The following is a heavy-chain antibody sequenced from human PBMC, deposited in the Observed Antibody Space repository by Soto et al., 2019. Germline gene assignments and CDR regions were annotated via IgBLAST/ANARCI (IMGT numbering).Heavy chain of an antibody. CDR3: SSIDDIVVVPENAFDI. D-gene: IGHD2-2*01. CDR1: GFTFSSYW. J-gene: IGHJ3*02. CDR2: IKPDGSEK. V-gene: IGHV3-7*01. Sequence: GGSLRLSCAASGFTFSSYWMSWVRQAPGKGLEWVANIKPDGSEKYYVDSVKGRFTISRDNAKNSLYLQMNSLRAEDTAVYYCSSIDDIVVVPENAFDIWGQRTMVTV.